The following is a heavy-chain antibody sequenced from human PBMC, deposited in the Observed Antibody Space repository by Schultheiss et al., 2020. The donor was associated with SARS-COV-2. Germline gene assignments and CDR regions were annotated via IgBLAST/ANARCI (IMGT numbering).Heavy chain of an antibody. CDR3: ARDRAYYGMDV. CDR2: ISGSGGST. Sequence: GGSLRLSCAASGFTFSSYAMSWVRQAPGKGLEWVSAISGSGGSTYYADSVKGRFTISRDNAKNSLYLQMNSLRAEDTAVYYCARDRAYYGMDVWGQGTTVTVSS. J-gene: IGHJ6*02. V-gene: IGHV3-23*01. CDR1: GFTFSSYA. D-gene: IGHD3-10*01.